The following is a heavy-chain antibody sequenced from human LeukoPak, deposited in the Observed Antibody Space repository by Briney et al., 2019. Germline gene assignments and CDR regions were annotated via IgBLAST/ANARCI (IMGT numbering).Heavy chain of an antibody. CDR1: GFTFSTYG. Sequence: GRSLRLSCATSGFTFSTYGIHWVRQAPGKGLEWVAAIWPDGSYKYYADSVKGRFTISRDNSKNTLYLQMNSLRAEDTAVYYCALGSSGWYDGYWGQGTLVTVSS. CDR2: IWPDGSYK. D-gene: IGHD6-19*01. J-gene: IGHJ4*02. CDR3: ALGSSGWYDGY. V-gene: IGHV3-33*01.